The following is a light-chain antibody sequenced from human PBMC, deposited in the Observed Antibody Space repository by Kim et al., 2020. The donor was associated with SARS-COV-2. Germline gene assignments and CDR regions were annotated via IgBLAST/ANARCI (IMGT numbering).Light chain of an antibody. J-gene: IGKJ1*01. CDR2: GAS. CDR3: QQYGSSPRT. CDR1: QSVGSTS. Sequence: SPGERAPLSSRASQSVGSTSLGWYQQKPGQAPRLLIYGASNRATGIPDRFSGSGSGTDFTLTISRLEPEDFAVYYCQQYGSSPRTFGQGTKVDIK. V-gene: IGKV3-20*01.